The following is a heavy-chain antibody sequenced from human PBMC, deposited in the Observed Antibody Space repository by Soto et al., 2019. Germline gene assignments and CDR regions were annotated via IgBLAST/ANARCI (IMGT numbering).Heavy chain of an antibody. CDR1: GGSISNTRYY. J-gene: IGHJ5*02. CDR2: IYYGGTS. V-gene: IGHV4-39*01. D-gene: IGHD5-12*01. CDR3: ARVQRQWLNSDP. Sequence: SETLSLTCTVSGGSISNTRYYWGWVRQPPGKGLEWIGHIYYGGTSYSNPSLKGRVSLSVDTSKNQFFLKLNSVTAADTAVYFCARVQRQWLNSDPWGPGTLVTVSS.